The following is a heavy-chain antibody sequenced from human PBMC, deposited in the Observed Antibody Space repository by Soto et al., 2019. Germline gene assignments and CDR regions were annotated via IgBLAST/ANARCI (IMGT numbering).Heavy chain of an antibody. CDR1: GFTFSSYA. J-gene: IGHJ6*02. V-gene: IGHV3-23*01. CDR3: ATVDIMATINRDYYYYGMDV. D-gene: IGHD5-12*01. Sequence: GGSLRLSCAASGFTFSSYAMSWVRQAPGKGLEWVSAISGSGGSTYYADSVKGRFTISRDNSKNTLYLQMNSLRAEDTAVYYCATVDIMATINRDYYYYGMDVWGQGTTVTVSS. CDR2: ISGSGGST.